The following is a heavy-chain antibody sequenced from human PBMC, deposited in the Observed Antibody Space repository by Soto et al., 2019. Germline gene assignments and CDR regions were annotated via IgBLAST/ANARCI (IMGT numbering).Heavy chain of an antibody. J-gene: IGHJ6*02. V-gene: IGHV1-69*12. CDR1: GGTLRNYG. CDR3: SRGDATKIVVTTYYGMDV. Sequence: QVQLVQSGAEVKKPGSSVRVSCKASGGTLRNYGISWVRQAPGQGLEWMGGIIPVFGTANYAQKFQVRVTITADESTSTVYMDVTSLRSEDTAVYYCSRGDATKIVVTTYYGMDVWGQGTTVTVSS. CDR2: IIPVFGTA. D-gene: IGHD4-17*01.